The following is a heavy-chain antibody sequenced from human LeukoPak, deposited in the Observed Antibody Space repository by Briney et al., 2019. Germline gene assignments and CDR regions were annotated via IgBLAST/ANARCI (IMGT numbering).Heavy chain of an antibody. J-gene: IGHJ4*02. D-gene: IGHD1-26*01. CDR3: AKDSGSSEGVDY. Sequence: GGSLRLSYAASGFTFSSYSMNWVRQAPGKGLEWVSLISWDGGSTYYADSVKGRFTISRDNSKNSLYLQMNSLRAEDTALYYCAKDSGSSEGVDYWGQGTLVTVSS. V-gene: IGHV3-43D*03. CDR2: ISWDGGST. CDR1: GFTFSSYS.